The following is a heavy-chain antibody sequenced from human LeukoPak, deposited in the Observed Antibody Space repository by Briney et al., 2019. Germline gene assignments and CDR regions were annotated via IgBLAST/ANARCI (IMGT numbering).Heavy chain of an antibody. CDR2: LYYSGNT. J-gene: IGHJ4*02. CDR3: ARHGAFYYFDY. Sequence: SETLSLTCTVSVGSISSYYGGWIRQPPGKGLEWIGYLYYSGNTNYNPSLKSRVTISVDTSKNQFSLKLSSVTAADTAVYYCARHGAFYYFDYWGQGTLVTVSS. CDR1: VGSISSYY. V-gene: IGHV4-59*08. D-gene: IGHD1-26*01.